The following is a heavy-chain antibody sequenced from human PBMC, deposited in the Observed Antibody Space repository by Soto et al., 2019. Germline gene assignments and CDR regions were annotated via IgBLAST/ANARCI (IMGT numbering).Heavy chain of an antibody. CDR3: AREGDYYDNENWFPP. D-gene: IGHD3-22*01. CDR2: FYYSGGT. J-gene: IGHJ5*02. Sequence: SETLSLTCTVSGGSISSYYWSWIRQPPGKGLEWIGYFYYSGGTNYNPSLKSRVTITADTSKNQFSLTLSSVTAADTAVYYCAREGDYYDNENWFPPGGQGTLVTVSS. CDR1: GGSISSYY. V-gene: IGHV4-59*01.